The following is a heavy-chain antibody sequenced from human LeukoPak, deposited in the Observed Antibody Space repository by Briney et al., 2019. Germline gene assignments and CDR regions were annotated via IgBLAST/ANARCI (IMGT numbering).Heavy chain of an antibody. Sequence: SQTLSLTCTVSGGSISSGSYYWSWIRQPAGTGLEWIGRIYTSGSTNYNPSLKSRVTISVDTSKNQFSLKLSSVTAADTAVYYCARESSGWYAFDIWGQGTMVTVSS. J-gene: IGHJ3*02. D-gene: IGHD6-19*01. CDR1: GGSISSGSYY. CDR2: IYTSGST. V-gene: IGHV4-61*02. CDR3: ARESSGWYAFDI.